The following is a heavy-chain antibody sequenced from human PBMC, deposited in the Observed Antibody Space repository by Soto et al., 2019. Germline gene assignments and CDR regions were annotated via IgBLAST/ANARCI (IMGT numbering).Heavy chain of an antibody. CDR1: GFTFSSYA. D-gene: IGHD2-8*01. Sequence: EVQLLESGGGSVQPGGSLRLSCAASGFTFSSYAMSWVRQAPGKGLGWVSAIRGSGGSTYYADSVKGRFTISRDNSKNALNLQVISLRAEDTDVYHCAKDPLRVGVDEFDIWGQGTMVIVSS. V-gene: IGHV3-23*01. CDR3: AKDPLRVGVDEFDI. CDR2: IRGSGGST. J-gene: IGHJ3*02.